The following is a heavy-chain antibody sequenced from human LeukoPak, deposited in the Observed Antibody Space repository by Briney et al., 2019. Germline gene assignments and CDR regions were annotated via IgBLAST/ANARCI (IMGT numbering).Heavy chain of an antibody. Sequence: PSETLSLTCAVYGGSFSGYYWSWIRQPPGKGLEWIGEINHSGSTNYNPSLKSRVTISVDTSKNQFSLKLSSVTAADTAVYCCARGEYSGYDYYFDYWGQGTLVTVSS. D-gene: IGHD5-12*01. V-gene: IGHV4-34*01. CDR3: ARGEYSGYDYYFDY. J-gene: IGHJ4*02. CDR1: GGSFSGYY. CDR2: INHSGST.